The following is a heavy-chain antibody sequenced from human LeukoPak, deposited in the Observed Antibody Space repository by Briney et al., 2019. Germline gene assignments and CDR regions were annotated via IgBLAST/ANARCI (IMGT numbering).Heavy chain of an antibody. V-gene: IGHV3-23*01. CDR2: ISGSGSST. D-gene: IGHD3-16*01. CDR3: ARDGATGGDFDY. J-gene: IGHJ4*02. CDR1: GFTFSSYA. Sequence: GGSLRLFCAASGFTFSSYAMSWVRQALGKGLEWVSTISGSGSSTYYADSVKGRFTISRDNSKYTLYLQMDSLRAEDTAVYYCARDGATGGDFDYWGQGTLVTVSS.